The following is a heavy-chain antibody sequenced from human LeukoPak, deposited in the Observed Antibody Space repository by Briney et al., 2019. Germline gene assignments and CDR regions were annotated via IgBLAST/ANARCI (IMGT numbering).Heavy chain of an antibody. Sequence: SETLSLTCAVYGGSFSGYYWSWIRQPPGKGLEWIGEINHSGSTNYNPSLKSRVTISVDTSKNQFSLKLSSVTAADTAVYYCERGYYDSSGYHDYWGQGTLVTVSS. CDR3: ERGYYDSSGYHDY. CDR1: GGSFSGYY. V-gene: IGHV4-34*01. CDR2: INHSGST. J-gene: IGHJ4*02. D-gene: IGHD3-22*01.